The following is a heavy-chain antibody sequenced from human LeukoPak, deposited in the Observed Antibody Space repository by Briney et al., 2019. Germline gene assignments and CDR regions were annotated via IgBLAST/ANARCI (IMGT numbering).Heavy chain of an antibody. D-gene: IGHD2-21*02. J-gene: IGHJ4*02. CDR3: TSRVVTAIPEDAWYYFDY. Sequence: SETLSLTCAVYGGSFSGYYWSWIRQPPGKGLEWIGEINHSGSTNYNPSLKSRVTISVDTSKNQFSLKLSSVTAADTAVYYCTSRVVTAIPEDAWYYFDYWGQGTLVTVSS. V-gene: IGHV4-34*01. CDR2: INHSGST. CDR1: GGSFSGYY.